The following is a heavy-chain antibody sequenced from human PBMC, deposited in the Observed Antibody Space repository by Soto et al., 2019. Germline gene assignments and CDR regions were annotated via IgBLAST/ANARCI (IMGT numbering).Heavy chain of an antibody. V-gene: IGHV3-23*01. Sequence: GGSLRLSCAASGFTFSSYAMSWVRQAPGKGLEWVSAISGSGGSTYYADSVKGRFTISRDNSKNTLYLQMNSLRAEDTAVYYCAKGGYDFWSGYRPEYFQHWGQGTLVTVSS. CDR1: GFTFSSYA. CDR2: ISGSGGST. CDR3: AKGGYDFWSGYRPEYFQH. D-gene: IGHD3-3*01. J-gene: IGHJ1*01.